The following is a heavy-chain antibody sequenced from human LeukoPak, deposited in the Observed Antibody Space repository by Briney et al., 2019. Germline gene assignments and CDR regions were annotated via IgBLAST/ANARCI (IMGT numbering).Heavy chain of an antibody. CDR2: IYYGGST. CDR3: ASTLARGYGYGFYGMDV. V-gene: IGHV4-59*01. J-gene: IGHJ6*02. CDR1: DGSISSYY. D-gene: IGHD5-18*01. Sequence: SETLSLTCTVSDGSISSYYWSRIRQPPGKGLEWIGYIYYGGSTNYNPSLKSRVTISVDTSKNQFSLRLTSVTAADTAVYYCASTLARGYGYGFYGMDVWGQGTTVTVSS.